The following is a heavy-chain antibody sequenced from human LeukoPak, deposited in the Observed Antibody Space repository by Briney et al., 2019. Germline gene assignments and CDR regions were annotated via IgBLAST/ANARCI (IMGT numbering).Heavy chain of an antibody. V-gene: IGHV3-7*02. J-gene: IGHJ4*02. CDR3: AMTRGVFA. CDR2: IKQDGTEK. CDR1: GFTFSSHW. Sequence: GGSLRLSCAASGFTFSSHWMTWVRQAPGKGLEWVANIKQDGTEKNYVDSVKGRFTISRDNAKNSLYLQMNSLRAEDTAVYYCAMTRGVFAWGQGTLVTVSS. D-gene: IGHD4-23*01.